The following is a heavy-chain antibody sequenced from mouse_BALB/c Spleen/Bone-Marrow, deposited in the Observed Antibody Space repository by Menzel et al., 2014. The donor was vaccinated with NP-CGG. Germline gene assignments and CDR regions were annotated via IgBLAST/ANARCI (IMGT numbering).Heavy chain of an antibody. Sequence: QVQLQQSGPELVRPGVSVKISCKGSGYTFTDYAMHWVKQRHAKSLEWIGVINTYSGGDNYNQKFKGKATMTVDKSSSTTYMDLARLTSVDTAIYYCARDYGSSHFNHWGQGSTLTVSS. J-gene: IGHJ2*01. CDR1: GYTFTDYA. D-gene: IGHD1-1*01. CDR2: INTYSGGD. V-gene: IGHV1-67*01. CDR3: ARDYGSSHFNH.